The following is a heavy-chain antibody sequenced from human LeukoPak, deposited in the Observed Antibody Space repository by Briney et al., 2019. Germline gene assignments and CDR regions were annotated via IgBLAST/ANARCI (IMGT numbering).Heavy chain of an antibody. CDR1: GYTFTSYG. CDR3: ARDLGYYYGSGSYYSPTIDY. CDR2: ISAYNGNT. V-gene: IGHV1-18*01. Sequence: GASVKVSCKASGYTFTSYGISWVRQAPGQGLEWMGWISAYNGNTNYAQKLQGRVTMTTDTSTSTAYMELRSLRSDDTAVYYCARDLGYYYGSGSYYSPTIDYWGQGTLVTVSS. J-gene: IGHJ4*02. D-gene: IGHD3-10*01.